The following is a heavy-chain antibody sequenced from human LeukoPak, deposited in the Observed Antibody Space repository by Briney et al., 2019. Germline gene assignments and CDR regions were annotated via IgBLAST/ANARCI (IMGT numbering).Heavy chain of an antibody. CDR1: GFTFSGYA. J-gene: IGHJ4*02. V-gene: IGHV3-30*04. D-gene: IGHD1-26*01. CDR2: ISYDGSNK. CDR3: ARVGAPFDY. Sequence: GRSLRLSCAASGFTFSGYAMHWVRQTPGKGLEWVAVISYDGSNKYYADSVKGRFTISRDNSKNTLYLQMNSLRAEDTAVYYCARVGAPFDYWGQGTLVTVSS.